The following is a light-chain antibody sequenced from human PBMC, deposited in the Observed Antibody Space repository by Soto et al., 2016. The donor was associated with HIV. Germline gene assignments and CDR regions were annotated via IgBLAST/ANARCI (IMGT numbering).Light chain of an antibody. CDR1: QSLVHSDGNIY. V-gene: IGKV2-30*02. J-gene: IGKJ2*01. CDR3: MQGAHWPPYT. CDR2: QVS. Sequence: DVVMTQSPLSLPVTLGQPASMSCRSSQSLVHSDGNIYLNWFHQRPGQSPRRLFXQVSYRDSGVPDRFSGSGSDTDFTLKISRVEAEDVGVYYCMQGAHWPPYTFGQGTKLEIK.